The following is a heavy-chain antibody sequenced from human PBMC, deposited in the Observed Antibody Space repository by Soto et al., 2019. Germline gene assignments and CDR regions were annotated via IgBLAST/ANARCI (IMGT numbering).Heavy chain of an antibody. V-gene: IGHV3-23*01. CDR2: ISGSGGST. CDR3: AKDLRYDSSGSLDY. J-gene: IGHJ4*02. Sequence: PGGPLILSCAASGFTFSIHSMSWVRTALGKGLEWVAGISGSGGSTYYADSVKGQFTISRDNSKNTLYLQVNILRAEDTAVYYCAKDLRYDSSGSLDYWGQGTLVTVSS. CDR1: GFTFSIHS. D-gene: IGHD3-22*01.